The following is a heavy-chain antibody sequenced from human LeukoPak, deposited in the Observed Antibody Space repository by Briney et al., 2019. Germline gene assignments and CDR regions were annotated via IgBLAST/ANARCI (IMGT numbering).Heavy chain of an antibody. CDR3: ARESHYWREHSSSWLNWLDP. Sequence: PGGSLRLSCAASGFTFSDYYMSWIRQAPGKGLEWVSYISSSGSTIYYADSVKGRFTISRDNAKNSLYLQMNNLRAEDTAVYYCARESHYWREHSSSWLNWLDPWGQGTLVTVSS. V-gene: IGHV3-11*01. CDR2: ISSSGSTI. J-gene: IGHJ5*02. D-gene: IGHD6-13*01. CDR1: GFTFSDYY.